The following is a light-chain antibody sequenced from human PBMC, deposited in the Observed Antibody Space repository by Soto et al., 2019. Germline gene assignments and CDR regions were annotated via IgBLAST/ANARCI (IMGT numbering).Light chain of an antibody. CDR2: GAS. CDR3: QQYST. Sequence: EIVLTQSPGNLSLSPGERATLSCRASQSVSSSDLAWYQQKPGQAPRLLIYGASSSATGIPDRFSGSGSGTDFTLNISRMELEDFAVYYCQQYSTFGGGTKVEIK. V-gene: IGKV3-20*01. J-gene: IGKJ4*01. CDR1: QSVSSSD.